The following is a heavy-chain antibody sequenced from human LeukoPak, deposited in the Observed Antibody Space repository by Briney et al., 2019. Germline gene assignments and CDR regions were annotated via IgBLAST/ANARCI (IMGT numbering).Heavy chain of an antibody. D-gene: IGHD3-22*01. J-gene: IGHJ3*02. CDR1: GGSISSYY. Sequence: SETLSLTCTVSGGSISSYYWSWIRQPPGKGLEWIGEINHSGSTNYNPSLKSRVTISVDTSKSQFSLKLSSVTAADTAVYYCARRESASSARLAFDIWGQGTMVTVSS. CDR2: INHSGST. V-gene: IGHV4-34*01. CDR3: ARRESASSARLAFDI.